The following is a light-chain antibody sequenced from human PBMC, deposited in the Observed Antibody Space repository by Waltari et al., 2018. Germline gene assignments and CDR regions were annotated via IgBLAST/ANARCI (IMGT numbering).Light chain of an antibody. Sequence: DIQMTQSPSCVSASVGDRVTLTCRASQVISSSLAWYQQKPGTAPKPLIYGASRLQSGVPLRFSGSGSGTDFTLTIASLQPEDFATYYCQQADSFPWTFGQGTKVDIK. CDR3: QQADSFPWT. V-gene: IGKV1-12*01. CDR2: GAS. CDR1: QVISSS. J-gene: IGKJ1*01.